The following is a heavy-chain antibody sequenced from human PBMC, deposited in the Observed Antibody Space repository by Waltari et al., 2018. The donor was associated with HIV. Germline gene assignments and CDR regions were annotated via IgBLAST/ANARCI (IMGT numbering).Heavy chain of an antibody. CDR3: ARQPAPDSTWFQIYFDY. CDR1: DFSITSGHY. J-gene: IGHJ4*02. Sequence: QVQLQESGPGLVKPSDTLSLTCAVSDFSITSGHYWGWIRQSPGKGLEWIGSVFHSGVTFYKPSFKSRVSISVDTSKNQFSLNLTSVTAADTAVYYCARQPAPDSTWFQIYFDYWGQGTVVTVSS. D-gene: IGHD6-13*01. V-gene: IGHV4-38-2*01. CDR2: VFHSGVT.